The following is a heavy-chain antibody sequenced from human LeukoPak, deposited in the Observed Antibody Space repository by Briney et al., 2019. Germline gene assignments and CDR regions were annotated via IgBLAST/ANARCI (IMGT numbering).Heavy chain of an antibody. D-gene: IGHD6-6*01. CDR1: GGSISSYY. CDR2: IYYSGST. CDR3: ARDWGVSARPGYMDV. Sequence: SETLSLTCTVSGGSISSYYWSWIRQPPGKGLEWIGYIYYSGSTNYNPPLKSRVTISVDTSKNQFSLKLSSVTAADTVVYYCARDWGVSARPGYMDVWGKGTTVTVSS. J-gene: IGHJ6*03. V-gene: IGHV4-59*01.